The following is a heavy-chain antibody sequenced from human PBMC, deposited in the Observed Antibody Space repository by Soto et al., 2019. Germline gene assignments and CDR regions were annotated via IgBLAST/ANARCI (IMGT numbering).Heavy chain of an antibody. CDR3: AKVWQWLVRRNFDAFEI. D-gene: IGHD6-19*01. CDR2: ISNDGSQK. J-gene: IGHJ3*02. Sequence: QEQLVESGGGVVQPGRSLRLSCTASGFRFRSYGMYWVRQTPAKGLEWVAVISNDGSQKDYADSVKGRFTISRDNSKDTLFLQMNSLRTEDTAVYYCAKVWQWLVRRNFDAFEIWGQGTMVTVSS. CDR1: GFRFRSYG. V-gene: IGHV3-30*18.